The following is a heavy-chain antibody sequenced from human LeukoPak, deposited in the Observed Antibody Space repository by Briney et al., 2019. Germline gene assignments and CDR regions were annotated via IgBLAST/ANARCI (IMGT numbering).Heavy chain of an antibody. D-gene: IGHD3-16*02. V-gene: IGHV3-23*01. Sequence: PGGSMRLSCAASGFTFSNYAMTWVHQAPGKGLEWVSGISGSGGSTYYADSVKGRFTISRDNSKNTLYLQMNSLGAEDTAVYYCAEVRLGELSTIDYWGQGTLVTVSS. CDR3: AEVRLGELSTIDY. CDR1: GFTFSNYA. J-gene: IGHJ4*02. CDR2: ISGSGGST.